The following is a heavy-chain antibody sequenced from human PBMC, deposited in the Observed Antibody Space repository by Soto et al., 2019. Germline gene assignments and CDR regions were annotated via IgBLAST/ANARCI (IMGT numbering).Heavy chain of an antibody. J-gene: IGHJ4*02. CDR2: ISAYNGNT. CDR1: GYTFTSYG. Sequence: QVQLVQSGAEVKKPGASVKVSCKASGYTFTSYGISWVRQAPGQGLEWMGWISAYNGNTNYAQKLQGRVTMTKDTSTSTADMELRSLRSDDTAGYYCARSPLTPVTTFDHWGQGTLVTVSS. V-gene: IGHV1-18*01. CDR3: ARSPLTPVTTFDH. D-gene: IGHD4-17*01.